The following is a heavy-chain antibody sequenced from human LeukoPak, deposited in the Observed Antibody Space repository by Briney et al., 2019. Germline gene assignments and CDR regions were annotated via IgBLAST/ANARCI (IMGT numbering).Heavy chain of an antibody. Sequence: SETLSLTCTVSGGSISSYYWSWIRQPPGKGLEWIGYIYYSGSTNYNPSLKSRVTISVDTSKNQFSLKLSSVTAADTAVYYCARDYSTLYGMDVWGQGTTVTVS. CDR1: GGSISSYY. CDR2: IYYSGST. CDR3: ARDYSTLYGMDV. D-gene: IGHD6-13*01. V-gene: IGHV4-59*01. J-gene: IGHJ6*02.